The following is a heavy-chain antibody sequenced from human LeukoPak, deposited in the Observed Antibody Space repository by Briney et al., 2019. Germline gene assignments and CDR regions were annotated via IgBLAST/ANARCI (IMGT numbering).Heavy chain of an antibody. CDR1: GGSISSSSYY. Sequence: PSETLSLTCTVSGGSISSSSYYWGWIRQPPGKGLEWIGSIYYSGSTYYNPSLKSRVTISVDTPKNQFSLKLSSVTAADTAVYYCARWGSSSWYGYNWFDPWGQGTLVTVSS. V-gene: IGHV4-39*01. D-gene: IGHD6-13*01. CDR2: IYYSGST. J-gene: IGHJ5*02. CDR3: ARWGSSSWYGYNWFDP.